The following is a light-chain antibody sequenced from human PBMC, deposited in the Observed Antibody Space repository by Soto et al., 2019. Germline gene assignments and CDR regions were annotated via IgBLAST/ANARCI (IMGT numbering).Light chain of an antibody. CDR1: SPNIGNDY. J-gene: IGLJ7*01. CDR2: ENN. CDR3: ETWDSSLSAAV. V-gene: IGLV1-51*02. Sequence: QSVLTQPPSVSAAPGQKVAISCSGSSPNIGNDYVSWYQQLPGTAPKLLIYENNKRPSGIPDRFSGSKSGTSATLGITGLQSGDEADYYCETWDSSLSAAVFGGGTQLTDL.